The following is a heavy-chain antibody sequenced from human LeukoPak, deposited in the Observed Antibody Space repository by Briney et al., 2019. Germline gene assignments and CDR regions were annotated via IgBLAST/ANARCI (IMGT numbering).Heavy chain of an antibody. CDR2: ISANGETT. Sequence: GGSLRLSCAASGLSVSSFGMSWVPQAPGEGLEWISAISANGETTWYADSVRGRFIISRDNSKNTLYLQLSSLIAEDTAVYYCAQGYSSGWYPTWGQGSLVSVSS. CDR1: GLSVSSFG. CDR3: AQGYSSGWYPT. D-gene: IGHD6-19*01. V-gene: IGHV3-23*01. J-gene: IGHJ5*02.